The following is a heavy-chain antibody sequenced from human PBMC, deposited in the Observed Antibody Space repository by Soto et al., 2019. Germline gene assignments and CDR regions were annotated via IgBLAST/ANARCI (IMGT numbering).Heavy chain of an antibody. CDR2: ITSSGTI. V-gene: IGHV3-11*01. J-gene: IGHJ4*02. D-gene: IGHD3-22*01. CDR1: GFTFSDYY. CDR3: ARLKVNMIVVVPDY. Sequence: GGSLRLSCAASGFTFSDYYMSWIRQAQGKGLQWVSHITSSGTIYYADSVKGRFTISRDNAKNSLYLHMNSLRAEDTAVYYCARLKVNMIVVVPDYWGQGTLVTVSS.